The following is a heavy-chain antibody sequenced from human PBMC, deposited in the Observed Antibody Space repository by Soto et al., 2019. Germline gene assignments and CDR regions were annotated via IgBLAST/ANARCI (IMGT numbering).Heavy chain of an antibody. D-gene: IGHD2-2*01. CDR1: GGSISSGDYY. Sequence: SETLCLTCTVSGGSISSGDYYWSWIRQPPGKGLEWIGYIYYSGSTYYNQSLKSRVTISVDTSKNQFSLKLSSVTAADTAVYYCARATIVLVPAAMVSHWFDPWGQGTLVTVSS. V-gene: IGHV4-30-4*01. J-gene: IGHJ5*02. CDR3: ARATIVLVPAAMVSHWFDP. CDR2: IYYSGST.